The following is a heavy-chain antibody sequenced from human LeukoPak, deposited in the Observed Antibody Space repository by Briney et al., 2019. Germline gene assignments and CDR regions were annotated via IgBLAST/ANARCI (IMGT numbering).Heavy chain of an antibody. CDR2: ISYDGSNK. J-gene: IGHJ2*01. D-gene: IGHD6-19*01. V-gene: IGHV3-30*18. Sequence: GGSLRLSCAASGFTFSSYGMHWVRQAPGKGLEWVAVISYDGSNKYYADSVKGRFTISRDNSKNTLYLQMNSLRAEDTAVYYCAKEEDWNPSSFWYFDLWGRGTLVTVSS. CDR3: AKEEDWNPSSFWYFDL. CDR1: GFTFSSYG.